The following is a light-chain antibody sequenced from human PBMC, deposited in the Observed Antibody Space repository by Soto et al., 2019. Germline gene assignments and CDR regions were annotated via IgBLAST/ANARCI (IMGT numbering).Light chain of an antibody. Sequence: QSALTQPASVSGSPGQSITISCTGTSSDVGGYNYVSWYQQHPGKAPQFMIYDVSNRPSGVSNRFSGSKSGNTASLTISGLQAEDEADYYCCADTTSNTRQIVFGTGTKLTVL. J-gene: IGLJ1*01. V-gene: IGLV2-14*01. CDR3: CADTTSNTRQIV. CDR2: DVS. CDR1: SSDVGGYNY.